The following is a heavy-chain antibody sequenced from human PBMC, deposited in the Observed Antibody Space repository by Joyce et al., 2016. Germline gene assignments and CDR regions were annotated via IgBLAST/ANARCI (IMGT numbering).Heavy chain of an antibody. CDR3: ARNSAPRASTYYGLDV. J-gene: IGHJ6*02. CDR1: GFTFSSYS. CDR2: SSSNRNYI. V-gene: IGHV3-21*01. Sequence: EVQLVESGGGLVRPGGSLRLSCAASGFTFSSYSMNWVRQAPGKGLEWGAFSSSNRNYIYYADSVKGRFTISRDNAKSSLFLQMDSLRAEDTAVYYCARNSAPRASTYYGLDVWGQGTTVTVSS. D-gene: IGHD5/OR15-5a*01.